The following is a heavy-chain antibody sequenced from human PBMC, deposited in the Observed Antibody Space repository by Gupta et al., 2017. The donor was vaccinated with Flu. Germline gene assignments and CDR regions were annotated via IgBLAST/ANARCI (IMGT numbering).Heavy chain of an antibody. D-gene: IGHD6-19*01. CDR1: GFTFGSHS. Sequence: EVQLLESGGGLVQPGGALRLSCAASGFTFGSHSMSGVRQAPGKGLEYSSSMIVSGEKTFFADSVKGRFTISRDNSKDTLYLQMDSVRAEDTAIYYCVRYASGWYWGGEAFDFWGQGTKVTVSS. CDR2: MIVSGEKT. J-gene: IGHJ3*01. CDR3: VRYASGWYWGGEAFDF. V-gene: IGHV3-23*01.